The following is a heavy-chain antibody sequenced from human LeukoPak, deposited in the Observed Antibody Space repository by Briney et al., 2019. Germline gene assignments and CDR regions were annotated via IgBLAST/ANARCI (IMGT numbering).Heavy chain of an antibody. CDR2: MNPNSGNT. CDR3: AKDSMYLLTRPRFDY. D-gene: IGHD2/OR15-2a*01. CDR1: GYTFTSYD. J-gene: IGHJ4*02. Sequence: ASVKVSCKASGYTFTSYDINWVRQATGQGLEWMGWMNPNSGNTGYAQEFQGRVTMTRNTSISTAYMELSSLRSEDTAVYYCAKDSMYLLTRPRFDYWGQGTLVTVSS. V-gene: IGHV1-8*01.